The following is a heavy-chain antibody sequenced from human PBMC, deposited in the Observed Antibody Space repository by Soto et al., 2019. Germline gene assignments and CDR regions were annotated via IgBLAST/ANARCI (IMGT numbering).Heavy chain of an antibody. CDR1: GGSFNSEY. J-gene: IGHJ4*02. Sequence: SETLSLTCTVSGGSFNSEYWGWIRQPPGKTLEWIAFTHVNGSSLSNPSLKSRLTISVDKSKKQFSLKLTSVTAADTAVYYCVLGYYDSSGLAYFDYWGQGTLVTVSS. D-gene: IGHD3-22*01. CDR3: VLGYYDSSGLAYFDY. CDR2: THVNGSS. V-gene: IGHV4-4*09.